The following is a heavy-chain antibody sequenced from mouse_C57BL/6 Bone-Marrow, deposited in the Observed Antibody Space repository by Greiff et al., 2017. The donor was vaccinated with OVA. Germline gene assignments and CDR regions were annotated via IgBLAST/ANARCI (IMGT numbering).Heavy chain of an antibody. CDR3: TRGYSNYYAKNY. J-gene: IGHJ4*01. Sequence: QVQLQQSGAELVRPGASVTLSCKASGYTFTDYEMHWVKQTPVHGLEWIGAIDPETGGTAYNQKFKGKAILTAAKSSSTAYMELRSLTSEDSAVDYCTRGYSNYYAKNYWGQGNAVTVSA. D-gene: IGHD2-5*01. CDR1: GYTFTDYE. CDR2: IDPETGGT. V-gene: IGHV1-15*01.